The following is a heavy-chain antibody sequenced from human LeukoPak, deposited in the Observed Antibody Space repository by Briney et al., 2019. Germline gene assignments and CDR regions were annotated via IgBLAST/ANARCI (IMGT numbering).Heavy chain of an antibody. CDR3: ARMPDTYYYGSGSRRGGGMDV. CDR2: ISSSCSTI. CDR1: GFTFSSYE. J-gene: IGHJ6*02. V-gene: IGHV3-48*03. Sequence: GGSLRLSCAASGFTFSSYEMNWVRQAPGKGLEWVSYISSSCSTIYYADSVKGRFTISRDNAKNSLYLQMNRLRAEDTAVYYCARMPDTYYYGSGSRRGGGMDVWGQGTTVTVSS. D-gene: IGHD3-10*01.